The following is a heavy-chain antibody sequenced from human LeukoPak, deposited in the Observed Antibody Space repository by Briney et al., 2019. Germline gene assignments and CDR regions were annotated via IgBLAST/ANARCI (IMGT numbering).Heavy chain of an antibody. CDR1: GFTFSSYS. Sequence: GGSLRLSCAASGFTFSSYSMNWVRQAPGKGLEWVSSISSSSSYIYYADSVKGRFTISRDNAKNSLYLQMNSLRAEDTAVYYCARDWNGECPDYWGQGTLVTVSS. CDR2: ISSSSSYI. V-gene: IGHV3-21*04. D-gene: IGHD1-1*01. CDR3: ARDWNGECPDY. J-gene: IGHJ4*02.